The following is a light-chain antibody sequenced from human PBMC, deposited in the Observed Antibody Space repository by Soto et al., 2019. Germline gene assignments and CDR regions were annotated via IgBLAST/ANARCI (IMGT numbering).Light chain of an antibody. CDR1: SSDVGGYKY. J-gene: IGLJ3*02. Sequence: QSALTQPRSVSGSPGQSVTISCTGTSSDVGGYKYVSWYQQHPGKAPKFIIYDVSERPSGVPDRFSGSKSGNTASLTISGGEAEDEADYYCCSYAGSYSWVFGGGTKLTVL. CDR2: DVS. V-gene: IGLV2-11*01. CDR3: CSYAGSYSWV.